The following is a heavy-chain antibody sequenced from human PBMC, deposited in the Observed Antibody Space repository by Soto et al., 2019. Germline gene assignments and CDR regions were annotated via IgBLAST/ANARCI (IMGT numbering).Heavy chain of an antibody. J-gene: IGHJ5*02. CDR1: GYTFTSYA. CDR2: INAGNGNT. D-gene: IGHD2-15*01. V-gene: IGHV1-3*01. CDR3: AEGYCSGGSCFNNWFDP. Sequence: GASVKVSCKASGYTFTSYAMHWVRQAPEQRLEWMGWINAGNGNTKYSQKFQGRVTITRDTSASTAYMELSSLRSEDTAVYYCAEGYCSGGSCFNNWFDPWGQGTLVTVSS.